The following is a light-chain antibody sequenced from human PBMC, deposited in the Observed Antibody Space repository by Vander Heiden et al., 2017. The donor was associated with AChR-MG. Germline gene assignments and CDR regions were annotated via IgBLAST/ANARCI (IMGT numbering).Light chain of an antibody. J-gene: IGKJ1*01. CDR2: RAS. V-gene: IGKV1-5*03. CDR3: QQESYSPWT. Sequence: DTQMTQSPSTLSASVGDRVTLTCRASQSISSWLAWYQQKPGKAPNLLIYRASTLESEVPSRFRGSGSGTEFTLTITSLQPEDFATYYCQQESYSPWTFGQGTKVEIK. CDR1: QSISSW.